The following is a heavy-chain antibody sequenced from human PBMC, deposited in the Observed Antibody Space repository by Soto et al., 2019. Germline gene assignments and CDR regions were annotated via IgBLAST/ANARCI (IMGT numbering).Heavy chain of an antibody. J-gene: IGHJ5*02. CDR1: GFTFSGFV. D-gene: IGHD2-2*02. V-gene: IGHV3-33*01. CDR3: VTGSYCTTTTGYNLGWVAP. Sequence: PGGSLRLSCAMSGFTFSGFVMQWVRQAPGKGLEWVAVIWYDGSDKYYTDSVKGRFTIARDDSKNTLYLQMNNLRVEDTAGYYCVTGSYCTTTTGYNLGWVAPWGQGTLVSVPQ. CDR2: IWYDGSDK.